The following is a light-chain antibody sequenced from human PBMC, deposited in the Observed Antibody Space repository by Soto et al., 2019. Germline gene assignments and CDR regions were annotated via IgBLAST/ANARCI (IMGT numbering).Light chain of an antibody. V-gene: IGLV1-40*01. CDR3: KSYDSGLISPWL. CDR1: SSNLGAGYA. J-gene: IGLJ3*02. CDR2: SNN. Sequence: QSVLTQPPSVSGAPGQRVTISCTGNSSNLGAGYAVHWYQKIPGSAPKLLIYSNNNRPSGVPDRFSGSKSGTSASLAISGLQADDEGDYRCKSYDSGLISPWLFGGGTKVTVL.